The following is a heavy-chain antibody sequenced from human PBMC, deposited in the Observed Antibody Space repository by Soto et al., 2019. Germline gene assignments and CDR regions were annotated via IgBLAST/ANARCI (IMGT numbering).Heavy chain of an antibody. CDR2: ISSSSSYI. CDR3: ARDPPIYYDSSGYYYGGTTSGMDV. CDR1: GFTFSSYS. J-gene: IGHJ6*02. V-gene: IGHV3-21*01. D-gene: IGHD3-22*01. Sequence: GGSLRLSCAASGFTFSSYSMNWVRQDPGKGLEWVSSISSSSSYIYYADPVKGRFTISSDNAKNSLYLQMNSLRAEDTAVYYCARDPPIYYDSSGYYYGGTTSGMDVWGQGTTVTVSS.